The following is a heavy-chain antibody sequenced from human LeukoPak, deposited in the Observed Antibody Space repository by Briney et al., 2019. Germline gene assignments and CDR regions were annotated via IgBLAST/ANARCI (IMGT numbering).Heavy chain of an antibody. V-gene: IGHV4-4*02. CDR3: ASARAPAEAAAGYHDAFDI. CDR2: IYHSGST. Sequence: SETLSLTCAVSGGSISSSNWWSWVRQPPGKGLEWIGEIYHSGSTNYNPSLKSRVTISVDKSKNQFSLKLSSVTAADTAVYYCASARAPAEAAAGYHDAFDIWGQGSMVTVSS. J-gene: IGHJ3*02. CDR1: GGSISSSNW. D-gene: IGHD6-13*01.